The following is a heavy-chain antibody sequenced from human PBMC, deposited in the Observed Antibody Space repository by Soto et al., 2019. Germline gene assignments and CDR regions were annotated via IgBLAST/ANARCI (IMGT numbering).Heavy chain of an antibody. Sequence: EVQLVESGGGLVKPGGSLRLSCAASGFTFSRYSMNWFRQAPGKVLEWVSSISSSSSYIYYAHSVKGRFTISRDNAKNSLILQRNSLRADDTDVYYCARDFVVVPAAIGRGYYYYGMDVWFQGTTITVSS. CDR3: ARDFVVVPAAIGRGYYYYGMDV. CDR2: ISSSSSYI. V-gene: IGHV3-21*01. J-gene: IGHJ6*02. D-gene: IGHD2-2*01. CDR1: GFTFSRYS.